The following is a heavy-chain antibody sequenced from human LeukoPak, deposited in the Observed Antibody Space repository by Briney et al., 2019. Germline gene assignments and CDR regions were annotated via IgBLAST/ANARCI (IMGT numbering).Heavy chain of an antibody. CDR1: GGSFSGYY. Sequence: PSETLSLTCAVYGGSFSGYYWSWIRQPPGKGLEWIGEINHSGSTNYNPSLKSRVTISVDTSKNQFSLKLSSVTAADTAVYYCARGLRYYGSGSYAWFDPWGQGTLVTVSS. CDR2: INHSGST. V-gene: IGHV4-34*01. J-gene: IGHJ5*02. CDR3: ARGLRYYGSGSYAWFDP. D-gene: IGHD3-10*01.